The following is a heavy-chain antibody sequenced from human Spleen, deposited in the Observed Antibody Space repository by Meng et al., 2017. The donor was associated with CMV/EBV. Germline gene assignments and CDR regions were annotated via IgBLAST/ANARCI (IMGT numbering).Heavy chain of an antibody. Sequence: ASVKVSCKASGYTFTAHYFHWVRQAPGQGLEWMGWMNPNSGNTGYAQKFQGRVTMTRNTSISTAYMELSSLRSEDTAVYYCARGTVGFYYYYYYGMDVWGQGTTVTVSS. CDR1: GYTFTAHY. V-gene: IGHV1-8*02. J-gene: IGHJ6*02. CDR2: MNPNSGNT. CDR3: ARGTVGFYYYYYYGMDV.